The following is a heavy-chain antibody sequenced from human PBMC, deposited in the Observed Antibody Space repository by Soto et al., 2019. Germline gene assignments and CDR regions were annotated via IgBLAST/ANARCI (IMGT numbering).Heavy chain of an antibody. J-gene: IGHJ4*02. V-gene: IGHV1-69*13. CDR1: GGTFSSYA. Sequence: ASVKVSCKASGGTFSSYAISWVRQAPGQGLEWMGGIIPIFGTANYAQKFQGRVTITADESTSTAYMELSSLRSEDTAVYYCAIAGRGYSGYGSFDYWGQGTLVTVSS. CDR2: IIPIFGTA. CDR3: AIAGRGYSGYGSFDY. D-gene: IGHD5-12*01.